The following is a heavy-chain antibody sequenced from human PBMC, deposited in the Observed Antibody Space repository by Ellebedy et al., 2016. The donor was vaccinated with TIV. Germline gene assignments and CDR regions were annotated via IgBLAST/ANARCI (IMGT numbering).Heavy chain of an antibody. V-gene: IGHV4-61*05. J-gene: IGHJ4*02. CDR2: VNQSGRT. CDR1: GGSISSSNYY. Sequence: SETLSLTCTVSGGSISSSNYYWSWVRQPPGKGLEWIGEVNQSGRTNYHPSLKSRVTISVDRSKNQFSLRLSSVTAADTAVYYCAEGRSGWYYFDYWGQGTLVTVSS. D-gene: IGHD6-19*01. CDR3: AEGRSGWYYFDY.